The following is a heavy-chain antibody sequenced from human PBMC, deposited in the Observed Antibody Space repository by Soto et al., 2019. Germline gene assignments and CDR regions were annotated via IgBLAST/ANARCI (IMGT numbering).Heavy chain of an antibody. V-gene: IGHV4-59*01. D-gene: IGHD3-10*01. CDR3: ARDYDSGSYYNWFDP. J-gene: IGHJ5*02. Sequence: SETLSLTCTVSGASIGSSYWSWIRQPPGKGLEWIGYIYYSGSTNYNPSLRSRVTISVDTSKNQFSLKLSSVTAADTAVYYCARDYDSGSYYNWFDPWGQGTLVTVSS. CDR2: IYYSGST. CDR1: GASIGSSY.